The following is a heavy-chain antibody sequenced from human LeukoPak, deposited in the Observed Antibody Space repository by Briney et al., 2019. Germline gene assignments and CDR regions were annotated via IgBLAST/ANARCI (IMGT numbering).Heavy chain of an antibody. D-gene: IGHD2-2*01. V-gene: IGHV3-21*01. CDR1: GFTFSGYS. Sequence: GGSLRLSCAASGFTFSGYSMNWVRQAPGKGLEWVSSISSSSSYIYYADSVKGRFTISRDNAKNSLYLQMNSLRAEDTAVYYCARDRVPAATNYYYYYYMDVWGKGTTVTVSS. CDR2: ISSSSSYI. J-gene: IGHJ6*03. CDR3: ARDRVPAATNYYYYYYMDV.